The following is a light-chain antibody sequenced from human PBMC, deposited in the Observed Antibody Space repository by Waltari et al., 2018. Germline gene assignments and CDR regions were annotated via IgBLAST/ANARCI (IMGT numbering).Light chain of an antibody. Sequence: IVLTQSPGTLSLSPGERATLSCRASQSVGMYLAWYQQKPGQAPRLLIYGASSRAAGIPDRFSGSGSGADFSLTISRLEPEDFAVYYCQHHVRLPATFGQGTKVE. J-gene: IGKJ1*01. V-gene: IGKV3-20*01. CDR1: QSVGMY. CDR3: QHHVRLPAT. CDR2: GAS.